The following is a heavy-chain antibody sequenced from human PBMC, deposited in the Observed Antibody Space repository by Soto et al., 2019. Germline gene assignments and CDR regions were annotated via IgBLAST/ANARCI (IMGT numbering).Heavy chain of an antibody. J-gene: IGHJ4*02. CDR3: ATRSSDYYFY. V-gene: IGHV3-48*03. Sequence: FLRLSCAVSGLTFSSFEMDWVRQAAGKGPEWISYISRGATTTYYADSVRGRFTISRDDAENSVFLQMDSLRVEDTAIYFCATRSSDYYFYWGQGTLVTVSS. D-gene: IGHD3-22*01. CDR2: ISRGATTT. CDR1: GLTFSSFE.